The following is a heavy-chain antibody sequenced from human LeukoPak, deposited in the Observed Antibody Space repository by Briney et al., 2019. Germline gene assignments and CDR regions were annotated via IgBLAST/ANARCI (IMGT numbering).Heavy chain of an antibody. CDR1: GRSISSHY. J-gene: IGHJ3*02. CDR3: ARQPGGTAAFDI. D-gene: IGHD1-14*01. Sequence: PSETLSLTCTVSGRSISSHYSSSIRQHPGKGLEWIASNYYSGITTTNPSLKSRVTISVDTSKNKFSLKLSCVPAADTAVYYCARQPGGTAAFDIWGQGTMVTVSS. CDR2: NYYSGIT. V-gene: IGHV4-59*08.